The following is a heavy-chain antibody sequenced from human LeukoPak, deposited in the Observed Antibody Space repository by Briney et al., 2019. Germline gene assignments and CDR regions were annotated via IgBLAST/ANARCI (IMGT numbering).Heavy chain of an antibody. V-gene: IGHV3-9*01. Sequence: GGSLRLSCASSGFTFDDYPMHWVRQAPGKGLEWVSGISWDSGSIAYADSVKGRFTISRDNAKNSLFLQMNSLRAEDTALYYCTKGPGDYWGQGTLATVSS. CDR1: GFTFDDYP. CDR2: ISWDSGSI. CDR3: TKGPGDY. J-gene: IGHJ4*02.